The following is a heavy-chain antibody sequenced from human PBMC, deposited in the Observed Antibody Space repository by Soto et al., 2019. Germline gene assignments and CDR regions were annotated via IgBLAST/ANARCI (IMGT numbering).Heavy chain of an antibody. CDR1: GYTFTSYG. CDR3: ASGGDIVVVPAANPIYYYYGMDV. Sequence: VASVKVSCKASGYTFTSYGISWVRQAPGQGLEWMGWIIAYNGNTNYAQKLQGRVTMTTDTSTSTAYMELRSLRSDDTAVYYCASGGDIVVVPAANPIYYYYGMDVWGQGTTVTVSS. J-gene: IGHJ6*02. D-gene: IGHD2-2*01. CDR2: IIAYNGNT. V-gene: IGHV1-18*01.